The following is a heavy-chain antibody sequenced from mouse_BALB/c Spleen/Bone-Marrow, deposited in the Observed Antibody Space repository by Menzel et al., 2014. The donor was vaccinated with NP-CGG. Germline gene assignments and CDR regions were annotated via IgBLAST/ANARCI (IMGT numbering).Heavy chain of an antibody. CDR2: IDPSNSET. CDR3: ARNYRYPRPYAMDY. V-gene: IGHV1-59*01. J-gene: IGHJ4*01. CDR1: GYTFTSYW. D-gene: IGHD2-14*01. Sequence: VKLVESGPELVRPGTSVKMSCKASGYTFTSYWMHWVKQRPGQGLEWIGMIDPSNSETRLSQKFKDKATLNVDKSSNTAYMQLSSLTSEDSAVYYCARNYRYPRPYAMDYWGQGTSVTVSS.